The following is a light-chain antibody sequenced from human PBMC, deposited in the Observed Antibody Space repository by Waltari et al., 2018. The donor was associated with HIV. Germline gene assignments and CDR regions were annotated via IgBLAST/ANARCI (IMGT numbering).Light chain of an antibody. Sequence: QSVLTQPPSVSAAPGQRVTIPCSGNSSNIAAGFDVHWYQPLPGTAPKLLIYATTNRPSGVPDRFSGSKSGASASLAITGLQAEDEADYYCQSYDNSLTSYVFATGTRVTVL. V-gene: IGLV1-40*03. CDR3: QSYDNSLTSYV. CDR2: ATT. J-gene: IGLJ1*01. CDR1: SSNIAAGFD.